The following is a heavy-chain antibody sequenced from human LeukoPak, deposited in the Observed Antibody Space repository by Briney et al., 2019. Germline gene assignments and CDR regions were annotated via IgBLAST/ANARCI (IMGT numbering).Heavy chain of an antibody. CDR2: MNPNSGNT. Sequence: GASVKVSCKASGYTFTSYDINWVRQATGQGLEWMGWMNPNSGNTGYAQKFQGRVTMTRNTSISTAYMELSSLRSEDTAVYYCARGCSDGSGSYFMAYYYYYMDVWGKGTTVTVSS. CDR3: ARGCSDGSGSYFMAYYYYYMDV. CDR1: GYTFTSYD. V-gene: IGHV1-8*01. D-gene: IGHD3-10*01. J-gene: IGHJ6*03.